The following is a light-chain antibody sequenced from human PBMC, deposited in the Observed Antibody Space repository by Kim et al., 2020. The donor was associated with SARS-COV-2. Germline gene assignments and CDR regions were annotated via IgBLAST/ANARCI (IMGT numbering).Light chain of an antibody. CDR2: AAS. CDR3: QQSYGPPIT. J-gene: IGKJ5*01. CDR1: QSISTY. V-gene: IGKV1-39*01. Sequence: ASVGDRVTITCRASQSISTYLNWYQQKPGKAPNLLIYAASSLQSGVPSRFSGSGSGTDFTLTISSLQPEDFATYYCQQSYGPPITFGQGTRLEIK.